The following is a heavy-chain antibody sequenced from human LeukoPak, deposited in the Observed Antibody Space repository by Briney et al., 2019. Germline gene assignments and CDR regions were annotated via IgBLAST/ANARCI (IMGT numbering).Heavy chain of an antibody. D-gene: IGHD2-2*01. CDR3: ARAGCSSTSCPRSSWFDP. Sequence: GGSLRLSCVASGFTLRSYVMNWVRQTPGKGLEWVSGINWNGGNTGYADSLKGRFTISRDNAKNSLYLQMNSLRAEDTAVYYCARAGCSSTSCPRSSWFDPWGQGTLVTVSS. CDR1: GFTLRSYV. CDR2: INWNGGNT. V-gene: IGHV3-20*04. J-gene: IGHJ5*02.